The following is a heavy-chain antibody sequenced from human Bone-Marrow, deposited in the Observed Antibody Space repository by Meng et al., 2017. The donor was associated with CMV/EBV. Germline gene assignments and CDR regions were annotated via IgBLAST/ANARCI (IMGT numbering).Heavy chain of an antibody. J-gene: IGHJ4*02. D-gene: IGHD5-24*01. CDR3: ASNGYNGGY. CDR2: INHSGST. V-gene: IGHV4-34*01. CDR1: GGSFSGYY. Sequence: SETLSLTCAVYGGSFSGYYWSWIRQPPGNGLEWIGEINHSGSTNYNPSLKSRVTISVDTSKNQFSLKLSSVTAADTAVYYCASNGYNGGYWGQGTLVTVSS.